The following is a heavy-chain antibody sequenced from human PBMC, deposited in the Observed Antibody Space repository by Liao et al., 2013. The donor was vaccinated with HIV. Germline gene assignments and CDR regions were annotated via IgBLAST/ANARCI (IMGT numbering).Heavy chain of an antibody. J-gene: IGHJ4*02. CDR3: ARGSRRDFWSGYMIDY. CDR1: GGSFSGYY. CDR2: INHSGST. Sequence: QVQLQQWGAGLLKPSETLSLTCAVYGGSFSGYYWSWIRQPPGKGLEWIGEINHSGSTNYNPSLKSRVTISVDTSKKQFSLKLSSVTAADTAVYYCARGSRRDFWSGYMIDYWAREPWSPSPQ. V-gene: IGHV4-34*01. D-gene: IGHD3-3*01.